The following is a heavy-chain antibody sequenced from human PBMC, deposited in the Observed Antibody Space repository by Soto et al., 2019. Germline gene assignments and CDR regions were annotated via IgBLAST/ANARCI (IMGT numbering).Heavy chain of an antibody. CDR2: IYNSGST. V-gene: IGHV4-59*08. Sequence: QVQLQESGPGLVKPSETLSLTYTVSGGSISSYYWTWIRQPPGKGLEWIGFIYNSGSTHYNPSLRSRVTISVDTSKNQFSLKLRSVTAADTAVYYCASMGYHYGSGSYPLDYWGQGTLVTVSS. CDR1: GGSISSYY. CDR3: ASMGYHYGSGSYPLDY. J-gene: IGHJ4*02. D-gene: IGHD3-10*01.